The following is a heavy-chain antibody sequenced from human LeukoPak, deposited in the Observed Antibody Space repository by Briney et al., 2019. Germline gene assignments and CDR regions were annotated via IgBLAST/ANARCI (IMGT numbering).Heavy chain of an antibody. CDR1: GFTFDDYG. D-gene: IGHD6-19*01. J-gene: IGHJ4*02. Sequence: RAGGSLRLSCAASGFTFDDYGMSWVRQAPGKGLEWISGINWNGDSTGYADSVKGRFTISRDNSKNTLYLQMNSLRDEDTAIYYCVMGQWLGLLDYWGQGTLVTVSS. V-gene: IGHV3-20*04. CDR3: VMGQWLGLLDY. CDR2: INWNGDST.